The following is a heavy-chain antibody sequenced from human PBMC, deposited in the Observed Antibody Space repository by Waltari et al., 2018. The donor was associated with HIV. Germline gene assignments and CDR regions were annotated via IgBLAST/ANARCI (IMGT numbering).Heavy chain of an antibody. D-gene: IGHD6-13*01. CDR3: ARLDWQQLVYGMDV. J-gene: IGHJ6*02. Sequence: QVQLQESGPRLVKPSETLSLTCSVSGGSISSSSFYWGWIRQPPGKGLEWIGSIYYSGTTHYNPSLKSRVTMSVDRSKNQFSLKLNSVTAADTAVYYCARLDWQQLVYGMDVWGQGTTVTVSS. V-gene: IGHV4-39*01. CDR2: IYYSGTT. CDR1: GGSISSSSFY.